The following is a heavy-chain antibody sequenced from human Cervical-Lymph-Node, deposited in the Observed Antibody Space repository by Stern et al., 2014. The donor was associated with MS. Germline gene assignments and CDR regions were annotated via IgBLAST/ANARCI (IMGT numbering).Heavy chain of an antibody. D-gene: IGHD5-12*01. Sequence: EVQLVESGAEVKKPGESLKISCEASGYLFDDYWIGWVRQMSGRGLELVAIIFPRDSNTRYSPSVQGQATISADKSISTAYLQWSTQKAAATPIYYCARSPATPSGYDRFDYWGQGALVTVSS. CDR3: ARSPATPSGYDRFDY. CDR1: GYLFDDYW. CDR2: IFPRDSNT. V-gene: IGHV5-51*03. J-gene: IGHJ4*02.